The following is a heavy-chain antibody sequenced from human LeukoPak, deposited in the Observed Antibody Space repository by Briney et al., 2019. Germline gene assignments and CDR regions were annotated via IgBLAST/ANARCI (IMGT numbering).Heavy chain of an antibody. D-gene: IGHD3-10*01. CDR2: INESGST. CDR3: ARAGRISLTRGARYFAIEV. J-gene: IGHJ6*02. CDR1: GGSFSSYY. Sequence: SETLSLTCGVQGGSFSSYYWTWIRQSPGKGLEWIGKINESGSTNYNPSLKSRVSMSVDPSKNQFSLTLSSVTAADTAVFYCARAGRISLTRGARYFAIEVWGQGTTVTVSS. V-gene: IGHV4-34*01.